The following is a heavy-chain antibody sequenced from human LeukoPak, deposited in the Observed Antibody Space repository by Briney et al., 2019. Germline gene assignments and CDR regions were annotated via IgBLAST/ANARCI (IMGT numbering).Heavy chain of an antibody. CDR2: ISGSGGST. V-gene: IGHV3-23*01. Sequence: GGSLRLSCAASGFTFSSYAMSWVRQAPGKGLEWVSAISGSGGSTYYADSVKGRFTISRDKSQNTLYLQMNSLRAEDTAVYYCAKDGEPLWFGESPPPFDYWGQGTLVTVSS. CDR3: AKDGEPLWFGESPPPFDY. J-gene: IGHJ4*02. D-gene: IGHD3-10*01. CDR1: GFTFSSYA.